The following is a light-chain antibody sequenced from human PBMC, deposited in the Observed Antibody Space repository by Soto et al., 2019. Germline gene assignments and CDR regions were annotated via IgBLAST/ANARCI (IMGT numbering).Light chain of an antibody. CDR2: DAS. CDR1: QSITTW. J-gene: IGKJ1*01. V-gene: IGKV1-5*01. CDR3: QQYNDYWT. Sequence: DIQMTQSPSTLSASVGDRVVITCRASQSITTWLAWYQQKPGKAPKLLIYDASSLESGVPSRFSGSGPGTDFTLTISSLQPDDFATYYCQQYNDYWTFGQGTKVDIK.